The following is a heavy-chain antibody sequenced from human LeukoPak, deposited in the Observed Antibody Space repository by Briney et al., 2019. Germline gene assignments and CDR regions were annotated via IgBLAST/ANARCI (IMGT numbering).Heavy chain of an antibody. D-gene: IGHD3-3*01. J-gene: IGHJ4*02. CDR2: INHSGST. V-gene: IGHV4-34*01. CDR1: GGSFSGYY. CDR3: ARAYYDFWSVAKGHFDY. Sequence: KSSETLSLTCAVYGGSFSGYYWSWIRQPPGKGLEWIGEINHSGSTNYNPSLKSRVTISVDTSKNQFSLKLSSVTAADTAVYYCARAYYDFWSVAKGHFDYWGQGTLVTVSS.